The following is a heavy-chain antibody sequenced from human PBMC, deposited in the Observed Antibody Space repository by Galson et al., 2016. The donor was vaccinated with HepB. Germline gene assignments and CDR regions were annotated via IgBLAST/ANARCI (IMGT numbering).Heavy chain of an antibody. CDR1: GFTVSNNF. Sequence: SLRLSCAASGFTVSNNFMRWVRQAPGKGLEWVAVTSSDERVKFYADSVRGRFTISRDNSKNTLYLQMTSLSPEDTAVYYCARDKSFYYYGMDVWGQGTTVTVSS. J-gene: IGHJ6*02. CDR3: ARDKSFYYYGMDV. CDR2: TSSDERVK. V-gene: IGHV3-30*03.